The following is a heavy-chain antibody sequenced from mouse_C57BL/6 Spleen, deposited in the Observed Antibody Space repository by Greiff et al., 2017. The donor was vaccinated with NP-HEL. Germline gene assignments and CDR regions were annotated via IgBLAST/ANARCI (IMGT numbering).Heavy chain of an antibody. CDR2: IYPGDGDT. V-gene: IGHV1-82*01. CDR3: AREGDYDPLDY. D-gene: IGHD2-4*01. J-gene: IGHJ2*01. Sequence: VMLVESGPELVKPGASVKISCKASGYAFSSSWMNWVKQRPGKGLEWIGRIYPGDGDTNYNGKFKGKATLTADKSSSTAYMQLSSLTSEDSAVYFCAREGDYDPLDYWGQGTTLTVSS. CDR1: GYAFSSSW.